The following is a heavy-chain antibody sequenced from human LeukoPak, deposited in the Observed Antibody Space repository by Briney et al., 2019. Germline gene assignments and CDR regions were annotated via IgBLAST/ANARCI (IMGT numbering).Heavy chain of an antibody. CDR1: AFTFSYYA. D-gene: IGHD3-22*01. CDR3: ARKRYDSSGYWVDY. V-gene: IGHV3-30*14. CDR2: ISYDGSNK. J-gene: IGHJ4*02. Sequence: GRSLRLSCAASAFTFSYYAMHWVRQAPGKGLEWVAVISYDGSNKYYADSVKGRFTISRDSSKNTLYLQMNSLRAEGTAVYYCARKRYDSSGYWVDYWGQGALVTVSS.